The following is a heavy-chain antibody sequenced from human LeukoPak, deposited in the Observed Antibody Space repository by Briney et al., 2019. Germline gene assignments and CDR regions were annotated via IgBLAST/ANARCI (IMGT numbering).Heavy chain of an antibody. CDR2: IYSGGST. CDR1: GFTVSNSY. J-gene: IGHJ3*02. Sequence: GGSLRLSCAASGFTVSNSYMSWVRQAPGKGLEWVSVIYSGGSTYYADSVKGRFTISRDNSKNTLYLQMDSLRAEDTAVYYCGRGDAFDIWGQGTMVTVSS. V-gene: IGHV3-53*01. CDR3: GRGDAFDI.